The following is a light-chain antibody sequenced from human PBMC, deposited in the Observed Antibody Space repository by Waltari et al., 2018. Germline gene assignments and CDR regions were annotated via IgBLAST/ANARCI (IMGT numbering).Light chain of an antibody. J-gene: IGKJ3*01. CDR3: QQLNSYPFT. V-gene: IGKV1-9*01. CDR1: QGINNH. CDR2: VAS. Sequence: DIQLTQSPSFLSASVGDRVTISCRASQGINNHLAWYQQKPVKAPKILIYVASTVQSGVPSRFSGSGSGTEFTLTISSLQPEDFAIYYCQQLNSYPFTFGPGTKVDIK.